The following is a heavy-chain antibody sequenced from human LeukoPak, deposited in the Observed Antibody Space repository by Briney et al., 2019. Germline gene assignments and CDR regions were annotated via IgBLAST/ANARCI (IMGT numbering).Heavy chain of an antibody. CDR3: ARLMGMDV. V-gene: IGHV4-59*01. Sequence: SETLSLTCTVSGGSISSYYWSWIRQPPGKGLEWIGYIHYSRSTNYNPSLKSRVTISLDASKNQFSLKLSSVTAADTAVYYCARLMGMDVWGQGTTVTVSS. D-gene: IGHD3-16*01. J-gene: IGHJ6*02. CDR2: IHYSRST. CDR1: GGSISSYY.